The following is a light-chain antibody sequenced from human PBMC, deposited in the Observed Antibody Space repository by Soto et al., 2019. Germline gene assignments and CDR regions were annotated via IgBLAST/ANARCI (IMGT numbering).Light chain of an antibody. CDR2: LNSDGSH. Sequence: QSVLTQSPSAPASLGASVTLTCTLSSGHSSYAIAWHQQQPEKGPRYLMKLNSDGSHSKGDGIPDRFSGSSSGAERYLTISSLQSEDEADYYCQTWGTGIPGVFGGGTKLTVL. J-gene: IGLJ3*02. V-gene: IGLV4-69*01. CDR1: SGHSSYA. CDR3: QTWGTGIPGV.